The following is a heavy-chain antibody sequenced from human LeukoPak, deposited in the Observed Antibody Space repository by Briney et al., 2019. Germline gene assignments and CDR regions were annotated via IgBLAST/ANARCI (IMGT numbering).Heavy chain of an antibody. CDR2: IKQDGSEK. V-gene: IGHV3-7*01. CDR3: ARDGRYSSSWSTSYYYYYYMDV. D-gene: IGHD6-13*01. Sequence: PGGSLRLSCAASGFTFSSYWMSWVRQAPGKGLGWVANIKQDGSEKYYVDSVKGRFTISRDNAKNSLYLQMNSLRAEDTAVYYCARDGRYSSSWSTSYYYYYYMDVWGKGTTVTVSS. CDR1: GFTFSSYW. J-gene: IGHJ6*03.